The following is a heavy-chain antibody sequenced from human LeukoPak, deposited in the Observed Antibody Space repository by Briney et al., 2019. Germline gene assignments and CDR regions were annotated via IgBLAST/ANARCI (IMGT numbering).Heavy chain of an antibody. CDR2: ISSSGSTI. D-gene: IGHD6-13*01. CDR3: ASPYSSRWYELCY. CDR1: EFTFTSYE. J-gene: IGHJ4*02. V-gene: IGHV3-48*03. Sequence: GGSLRLSCAASEFTFTSYEMNWVRQAPGKGLEWVSYISSSGSTIYYADSVKGRFTISRDNAKNSLYLQMNSLRAEDTAVYYCASPYSSRWYELCYWGQGTLVTVSS.